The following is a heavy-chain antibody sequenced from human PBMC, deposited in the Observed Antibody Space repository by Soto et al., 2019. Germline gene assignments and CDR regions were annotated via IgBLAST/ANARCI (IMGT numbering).Heavy chain of an antibody. J-gene: IGHJ6*03. V-gene: IGHV4-34*01. CDR1: GGSFSGYY. CDR2: INHSGST. Sequence: SETLSLTCAVYGGSFSGYYWSWIRQPPGRGLEWIGEINHSGSTNYNPSLKSRVTISVDTSKNQFSLKLSSVTAADTAVYYCARGREYYDILTGYYLKGHRPYYMDVWGKGTTVTVSS. CDR3: ARGREYYDILTGYYLKGHRPYYMDV. D-gene: IGHD3-9*01.